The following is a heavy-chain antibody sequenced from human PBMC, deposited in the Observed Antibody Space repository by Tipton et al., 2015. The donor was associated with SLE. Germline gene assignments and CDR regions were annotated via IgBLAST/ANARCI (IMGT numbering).Heavy chain of an antibody. CDR3: ARAIYGDYTNYYYYMDV. V-gene: IGHV4-30-2*01. J-gene: IGHJ6*03. CDR2: IYHSGST. D-gene: IGHD4-17*01. CDR1: GGSISSGGYS. Sequence: TLSLTCAVSGGSISSGGYSWSWIRQPPGKGLEWIGYIYHSGSTYYNPPLKSRVTISVDRSKNQFSLKLSSVTAADTAVYYCARAIYGDYTNYYYYMDVWGKGTTVTVSS.